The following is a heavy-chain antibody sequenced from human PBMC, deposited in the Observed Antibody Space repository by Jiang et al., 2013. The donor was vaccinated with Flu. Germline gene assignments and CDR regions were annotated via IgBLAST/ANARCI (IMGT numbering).Heavy chain of an antibody. CDR1: GFTFSSYA. Sequence: VQLLESGGGLVQPGGSLRLSCAASGFTFSSYAMSWVRQAPGKGLEWVAVISYDGSNKYYADSVKGRFTISRDNSKNTLYLQMNSLRAEDTAVYYCAREGYSGYGRRGMDVWGQGTTVTV. CDR3: AREGYSGYGRRGMDV. V-gene: IGHV3-30-3*01. J-gene: IGHJ6*02. D-gene: IGHD5-12*01. CDR2: ISYDGSNK.